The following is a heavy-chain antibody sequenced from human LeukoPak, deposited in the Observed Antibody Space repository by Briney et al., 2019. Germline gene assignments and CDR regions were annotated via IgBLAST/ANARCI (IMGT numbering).Heavy chain of an antibody. Sequence: SETLSLTCTVSGGSISSGGYYWSWIRQHPGKGLEWIGYIYYSGSTYYNPSLKSRVTISVDTSKNQFSLKLSSVTAADTAVYYCASWAAVAGTSDAFDIWGQGTMVTVSS. CDR3: ASWAAVAGTSDAFDI. V-gene: IGHV4-31*03. CDR2: IYYSGST. D-gene: IGHD6-19*01. CDR1: GGSISSGGYY. J-gene: IGHJ3*02.